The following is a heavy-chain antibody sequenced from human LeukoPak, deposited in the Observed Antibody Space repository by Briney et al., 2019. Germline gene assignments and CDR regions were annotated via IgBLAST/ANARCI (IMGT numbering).Heavy chain of an antibody. V-gene: IGHV3-21*01. D-gene: IGHD1-26*01. Sequence: GGSLRLSCAASGFTFSSYSMNWVRQAPGKGLEWVSSISSSSSYIYYADSVKGRFTISRDNAKNSLYLQMNSLRAEDTAVYYCARSGSFFTWDAFDIWGQGTMVTVSS. CDR1: GFTFSSYS. CDR2: ISSSSSYI. CDR3: ARSGSFFTWDAFDI. J-gene: IGHJ3*02.